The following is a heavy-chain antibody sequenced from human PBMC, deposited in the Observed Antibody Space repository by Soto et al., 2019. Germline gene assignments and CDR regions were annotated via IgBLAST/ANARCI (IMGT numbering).Heavy chain of an antibody. Sequence: GASVKVSCKTSGYTFSDYGVSWVRQASGQGLEWMGWINTFNGNTKYEQKFQGRVTMTRNTSISTAYMELSSLRSEDTAVYYCARGSGLYGSSWYPWGQGTLVTV. J-gene: IGHJ5*02. CDR2: INTFNGNT. D-gene: IGHD6-13*01. CDR3: ARGSGLYGSSWYP. V-gene: IGHV1-8*02. CDR1: GYTFSDYG.